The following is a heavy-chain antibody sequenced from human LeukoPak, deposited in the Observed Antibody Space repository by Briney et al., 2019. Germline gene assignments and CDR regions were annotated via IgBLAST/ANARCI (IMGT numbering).Heavy chain of an antibody. D-gene: IGHD3-10*01. CDR3: ARVKVKVRGVRGEYYYYYMDV. J-gene: IGHJ6*03. CDR1: GGSIRSSSYY. CDR2: IYYSGST. V-gene: IGHV4-39*07. Sequence: PSETLSLTCSVSGGSIRSSSYYWGWSRQPPGRGLEWIGTIYYSGSTYYNPSLKSRVTISVDTSKNQFSLKLSSVTAADTAVYYCARVKVKVRGVRGEYYYYYMDVWGKGTTVTVSS.